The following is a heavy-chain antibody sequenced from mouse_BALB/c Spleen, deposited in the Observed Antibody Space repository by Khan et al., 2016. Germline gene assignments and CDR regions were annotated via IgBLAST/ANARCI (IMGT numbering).Heavy chain of an antibody. D-gene: IGHD3-1*01. J-gene: IGHJ3*01. CDR2: ILPGTDTT. V-gene: IGHV1-9*01. CDR3: ARGGLGSLFVY. CDR1: GYTFNSCW. Sequence: VQLQESGAELMKPGASVKISCKATGYTFNSCWIEWVKQRPGHGLEWIGEILPGTDTTDYNEKFKDRAAFTADTSSNTAYMQLSSLTSEDSAVYYCARGGLGSLFVYWGQGTLVTGSA.